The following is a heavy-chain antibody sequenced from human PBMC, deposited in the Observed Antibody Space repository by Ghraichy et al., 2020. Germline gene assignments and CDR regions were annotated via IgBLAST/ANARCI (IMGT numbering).Heavy chain of an antibody. D-gene: IGHD3-22*01. CDR3: ARERSSYSGGYYLDY. Sequence: QTLSLTCIVSGGSISSGGYYWSWIRQHPGKGLEWIGYIYYSGNTYYNPSLRGRVTISVDTSKNQFSLKLSSVTAADTAVYYCARERSSYSGGYYLDYWGQGTLVTVSS. CDR2: IYYSGNT. CDR1: GGSISSGGYY. J-gene: IGHJ4*02. V-gene: IGHV4-31*03.